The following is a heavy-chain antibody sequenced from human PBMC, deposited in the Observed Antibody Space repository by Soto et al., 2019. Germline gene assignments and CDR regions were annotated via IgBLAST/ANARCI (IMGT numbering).Heavy chain of an antibody. CDR1: GYTFTRYA. V-gene: IGHV1-3*01. D-gene: IGHD6-19*01. J-gene: IGHJ4*02. Sequence: VQLVQSGAEVKKPGASVKVSCKASGYTFTRYAMHWVRQAPGQRLEWMGWINAGNGYTKYSPKFQGRVTITTDTSASTAYMELSSLRSEDTAVYYCARDAAVAGEINFDYWGQGTLVTVSS. CDR2: INAGNGYT. CDR3: ARDAAVAGEINFDY.